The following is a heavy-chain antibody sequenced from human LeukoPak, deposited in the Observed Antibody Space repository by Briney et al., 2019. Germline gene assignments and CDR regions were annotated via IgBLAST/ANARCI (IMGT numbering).Heavy chain of an antibody. CDR3: ARDVGDYYGSGSYPDNWFDP. CDR1: GDSISRYY. V-gene: IGHV4-4*07. CDR2: IYTSGST. Sequence: PSETLSLTCTVSGDSISRYYWSWIRQPAGKGLEWIGRIYTSGSTNYNPSLKSRVTMSVDTSKNQFSLKLSSVTAADTAVYYCARDVGDYYGSGSYPDNWFDPWGQGTLVTVSS. J-gene: IGHJ5*02. D-gene: IGHD3-10*01.